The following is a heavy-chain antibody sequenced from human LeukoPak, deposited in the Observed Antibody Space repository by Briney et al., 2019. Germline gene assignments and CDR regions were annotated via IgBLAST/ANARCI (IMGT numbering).Heavy chain of an antibody. J-gene: IGHJ2*01. Sequence: SETLSLTCAVYGGSFSGYYWSWIRQPPGKGLEWIGEINHSGSTNYNPSLKSRVTISEDTSKNQFSLKLSSVTAADTAVYYCARGGPDGYYDILTGYPDWYFDLWGRGTLVTVSS. D-gene: IGHD3-9*01. CDR2: INHSGST. CDR1: GGSFSGYY. V-gene: IGHV4-34*01. CDR3: ARGGPDGYYDILTGYPDWYFDL.